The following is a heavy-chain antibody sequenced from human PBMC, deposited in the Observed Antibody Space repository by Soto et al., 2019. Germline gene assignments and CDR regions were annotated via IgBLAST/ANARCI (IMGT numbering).Heavy chain of an antibody. V-gene: IGHV5-51*01. Sequence: GESLKISCQGSGYSFASYWIGWVRQMPGKDLEWMGIIYPGDSDTRYSPSFQGQVTISADKSISTAYLQWSSLKASDTAMYYCAGGGVRGVITQTRDYYGMDVWGQGTTVTVSS. CDR1: GYSFASYW. D-gene: IGHD3-10*01. J-gene: IGHJ6*02. CDR3: AGGGVRGVITQTRDYYGMDV. CDR2: IYPGDSDT.